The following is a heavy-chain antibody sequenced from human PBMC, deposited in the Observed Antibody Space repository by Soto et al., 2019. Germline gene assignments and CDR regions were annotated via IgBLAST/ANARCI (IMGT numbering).Heavy chain of an antibody. CDR3: AEGFGARQGDY. CDR2: ISAYNGNT. CDR1: GYTFTSYA. Sequence: QVQLVQSGAEVKKPGASVKVSCKASGYTFTSYAVSWVRQAPGQGLEWMGWISAYNGNTKYAQKLQGRVTMTTGTTTKKGLLEPESPRIGQPAVEFRAEGFGARQGDYWGQGTLVTVSS. V-gene: IGHV1-18*01. J-gene: IGHJ4*02. D-gene: IGHD3-10*01.